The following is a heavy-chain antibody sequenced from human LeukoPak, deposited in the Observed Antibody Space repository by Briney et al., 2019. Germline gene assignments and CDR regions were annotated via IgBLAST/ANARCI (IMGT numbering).Heavy chain of an antibody. V-gene: IGHV3-23*01. J-gene: IGHJ6*03. Sequence: GGSLRLSCAASEFTFSNYVMSWVRQAPGKGLEWVSAISGSGGSTYYADSVKGRFTISRDNSKNTLYLQMSSLRAEDTAVYYCAKSSKVRESDYQYYYYMDVWGKGTTVTVSS. D-gene: IGHD1-26*01. CDR1: EFTFSNYV. CDR3: AKSSKVRESDYQYYYYMDV. CDR2: ISGSGGST.